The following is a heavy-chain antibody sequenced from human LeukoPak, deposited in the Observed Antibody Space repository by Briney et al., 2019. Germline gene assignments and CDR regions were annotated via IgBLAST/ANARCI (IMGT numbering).Heavy chain of an antibody. Sequence: SETLSLTCAVYGESFSGYYWSWIRQPPGKGLEWIGEVNHSGSTNYNPSLKSRVTISVDTSKNQFSLKLSSVTAADTGVYYCARAEITAAGVPFDYWGQGTLVTVS. CDR3: ARAEITAAGVPFDY. J-gene: IGHJ4*02. CDR1: GESFSGYY. CDR2: VNHSGST. D-gene: IGHD6-13*01. V-gene: IGHV4-34*01.